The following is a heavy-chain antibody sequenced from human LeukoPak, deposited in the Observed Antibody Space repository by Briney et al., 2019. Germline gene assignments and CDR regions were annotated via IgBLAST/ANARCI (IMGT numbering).Heavy chain of an antibody. J-gene: IGHJ4*02. V-gene: IGHV3-7*05. CDR2: IKQDGSEK. Sequence: PGGSLRLSCAASGFTFSSYWMSWVRQAPGKGLEWVANIKQDGSEKYYVDSVKGRFTISRDNAENSLYLQMNSLRAEDTAVYYCARDLDNYARGLFDYWGQGTLVTVSS. CDR3: ARDLDNYARGLFDY. D-gene: IGHD2-2*01. CDR1: GFTFSSYW.